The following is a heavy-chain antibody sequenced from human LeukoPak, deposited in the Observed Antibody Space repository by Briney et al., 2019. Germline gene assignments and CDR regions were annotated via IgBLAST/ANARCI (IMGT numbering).Heavy chain of an antibody. D-gene: IGHD2-15*01. CDR1: GFTFSRYA. CDR3: AKDKSFEALLPFDY. Sequence: AGGSLRLSCAASGFTFSRYAMSWVRQAPGKGLEWVSSISGTGVRTDYTDSVKGRFTISRDNSKNTLYLQMNSLRAEDTAVYYCAKDKSFEALLPFDYWGQGTLVTVSS. J-gene: IGHJ4*02. CDR2: ISGTGVRT. V-gene: IGHV3-23*01.